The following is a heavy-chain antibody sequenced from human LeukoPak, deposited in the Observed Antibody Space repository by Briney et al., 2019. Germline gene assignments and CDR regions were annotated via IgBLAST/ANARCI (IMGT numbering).Heavy chain of an antibody. CDR3: ITYLTTDGSGWY. Sequence: PGGSLRLSCAASGFTFSSYAMHWVRQAPGKGLEWVAVISYDGNNKYYADSVKGRFTISRDNSKNTLYLQMNSLKTEDTAVYYCITYLTTDGSGWYWGQGTLVTVSS. J-gene: IGHJ4*02. CDR2: ISYDGNNK. D-gene: IGHD6-19*01. V-gene: IGHV3-30-3*01. CDR1: GFTFSSYA.